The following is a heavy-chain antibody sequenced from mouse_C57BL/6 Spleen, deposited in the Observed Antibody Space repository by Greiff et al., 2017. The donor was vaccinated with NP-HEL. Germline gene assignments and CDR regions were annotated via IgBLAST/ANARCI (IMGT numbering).Heavy chain of an antibody. J-gene: IGHJ2*01. D-gene: IGHD2-4*01. V-gene: IGHV1-81*01. Sequence: QVQLQQSGAELARPGASVKLSCKASGYTFTSYGISWVKQRTGQGLEWIGEIYPRSGNTYYNEKFKGKATLTAAKSSSTAYMELRSLTSEDSAVYFCARERDMDYDGNGEDYFDYWGQGTTLTVSS. CDR2: IYPRSGNT. CDR1: GYTFTSYG. CDR3: ARERDMDYDGNGEDYFDY.